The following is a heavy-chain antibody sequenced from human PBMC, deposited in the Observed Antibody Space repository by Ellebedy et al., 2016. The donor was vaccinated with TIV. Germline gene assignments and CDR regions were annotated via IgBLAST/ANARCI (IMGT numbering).Heavy chain of an antibody. V-gene: IGHV3-7*03. CDR2: IKQDGSEK. Sequence: PGGSLRLSCAASGFIFSSYWMSWVRQAPGKGLEWVANIKQDGSEKYYVDSVKGRFTISRDNAKNSLYLQMNSLRAEDTAVYYCARGTWTRGSWGQGTLVTVSS. CDR3: ARGTWTRGS. D-gene: IGHD3/OR15-3a*01. CDR1: GFIFSSYW. J-gene: IGHJ5*02.